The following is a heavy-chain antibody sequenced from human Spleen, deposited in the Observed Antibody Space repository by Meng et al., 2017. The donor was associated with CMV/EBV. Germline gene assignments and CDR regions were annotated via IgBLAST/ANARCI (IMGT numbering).Heavy chain of an antibody. CDR1: GGSFSGNY. V-gene: IGHV4-34*01. Sequence: SETLSLTCAVYGGSFSGNYWTWIRHSPGKGLEWIGEIDHFGETNYNPSLKSRFIISVDTSKNQFSLKVNSVTAADTAVYYCARVGQQLVLDYWGQGTLVTVSS. J-gene: IGHJ4*02. CDR3: ARVGQQLVLDY. D-gene: IGHD6-13*01. CDR2: IDHFGET.